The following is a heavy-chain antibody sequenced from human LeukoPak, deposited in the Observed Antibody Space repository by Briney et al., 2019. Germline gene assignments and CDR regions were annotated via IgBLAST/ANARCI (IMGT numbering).Heavy chain of an antibody. D-gene: IGHD4-23*01. CDR2: INPNSGGT. V-gene: IGHV1-2*06. CDR1: GYTFTDYY. Sequence: ASVKVSCXASGYTFTDYYMHWVRQAHGQGLEWMGRINPNSGGTNYAQKFQGRVTMTRDTSISTAYMELSRLRSDDTAVYYCAINSGPNDYWGQGTLVTVSS. CDR3: AINSGPNDY. J-gene: IGHJ4*02.